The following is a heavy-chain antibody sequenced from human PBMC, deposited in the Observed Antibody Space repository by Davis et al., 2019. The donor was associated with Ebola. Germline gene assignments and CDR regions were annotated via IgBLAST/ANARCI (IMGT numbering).Heavy chain of an antibody. CDR2: MNPNSGNT. J-gene: IGHJ6*02. Sequence: AASVKVSCKASGGTFSSYAISWVRQATGQGLEWMGWMNPNSGNTGYAQKFQGRVTMTRNTSISTAYMELSSLRSEDTAVHYCAREFNYGRVYYYYGMDVWGQGTTVTVSS. CDR1: GGTFSSYA. D-gene: IGHD4-11*01. V-gene: IGHV1-8*02. CDR3: AREFNYGRVYYYYGMDV.